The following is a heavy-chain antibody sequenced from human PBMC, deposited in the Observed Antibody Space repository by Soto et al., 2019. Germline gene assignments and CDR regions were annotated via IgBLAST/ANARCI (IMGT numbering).Heavy chain of an antibody. V-gene: IGHV1-69*12. CDR3: ARVGGAIFRGWFDP. CDR1: GGTFSRYA. D-gene: IGHD3-3*01. CDR2: IIPIFGTA. J-gene: IGHJ5*02. Sequence: QVQLVQSGAEVKKPGSSVKVSCKASGGTFSRYAISWVRQAPGQGLEWMGGIIPIFGTANYAQKFQGRVTITADESTSIAYMELSSLRSEDTAVYYCARVGGAIFRGWFDPWGQGTLVTVSS.